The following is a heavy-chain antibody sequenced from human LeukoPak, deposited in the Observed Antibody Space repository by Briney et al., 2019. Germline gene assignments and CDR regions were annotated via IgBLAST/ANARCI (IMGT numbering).Heavy chain of an antibody. Sequence: SETLSLTCSVSAVSITTYYWSWIRQPPGKGLEWIGYIYYSGSTNYNPSLKSRVTISVDTSKNQFSLKLSSVTAADTAVYYCARHSTASGYLNYFDYWGQGTLVTVSS. CDR3: ARHSTASGYLNYFDY. V-gene: IGHV4-59*08. J-gene: IGHJ4*02. D-gene: IGHD1-1*01. CDR2: IYYSGST. CDR1: AVSITTYY.